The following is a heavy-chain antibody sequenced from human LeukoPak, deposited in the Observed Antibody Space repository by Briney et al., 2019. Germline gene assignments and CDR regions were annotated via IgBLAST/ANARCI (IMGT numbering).Heavy chain of an antibody. CDR3: ARVAAMAKNKNWFDP. D-gene: IGHD5-18*01. J-gene: IGHJ5*02. V-gene: IGHV1-2*02. CDR1: GYTFTDYY. Sequence: GASVKVSCKASGYTFTDYYMHWVRQAPGQGLEWMGWINPNSGGTNYAQKFQGRVTMPRDTSISTAYMELSRLRSDDTAVYYCARVAAMAKNKNWFDPWGQGTLVTVSS. CDR2: INPNSGGT.